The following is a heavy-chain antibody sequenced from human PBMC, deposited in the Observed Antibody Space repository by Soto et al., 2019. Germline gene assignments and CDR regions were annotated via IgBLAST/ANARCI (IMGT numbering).Heavy chain of an antibody. D-gene: IGHD6-19*01. Sequence: ASVKVSCKASGYTFTSYGVSWVRQAPGQGLEWMGCISAYNGNTNYAQKLQGRVTMTTDTSTSTAYMELRSLRSDDTAVYYCARGIAVAGTNPFDYWGQGTLVTVSS. CDR1: GYTFTSYG. CDR2: ISAYNGNT. CDR3: ARGIAVAGTNPFDY. J-gene: IGHJ4*02. V-gene: IGHV1-18*04.